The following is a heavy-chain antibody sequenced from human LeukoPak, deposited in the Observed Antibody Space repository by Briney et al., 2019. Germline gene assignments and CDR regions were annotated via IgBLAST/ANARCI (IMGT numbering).Heavy chain of an antibody. Sequence: SETLSLTCTVSGGSISSGGYYWSWIRQHLGKGLEWIGYIYYSGSTYYNPSLKSRVTISVDTSKNQFSLKLSSVTAADTAVYYCARDAIPYDMDVWGQGTTVTVSS. V-gene: IGHV4-31*03. J-gene: IGHJ6*02. CDR3: ARDAIPYDMDV. CDR1: GGSISSGGYY. D-gene: IGHD2-21*01. CDR2: IYYSGST.